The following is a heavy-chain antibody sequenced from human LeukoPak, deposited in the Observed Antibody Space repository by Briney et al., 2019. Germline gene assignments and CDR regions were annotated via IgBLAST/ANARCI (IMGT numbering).Heavy chain of an antibody. Sequence: SETLSLTCSVSGASITNHYWSWIRQPPGKGLEWIGDIYYSGSTKYNPSLKSRVTISVDTSKNQFSLTLNSVTAADTAVYYCARVITVRGVIFDYWGQGTLVTVSS. J-gene: IGHJ4*02. CDR1: GASITNHY. CDR3: ARVITVRGVIFDY. CDR2: IYYSGST. V-gene: IGHV4-59*11. D-gene: IGHD3-16*01.